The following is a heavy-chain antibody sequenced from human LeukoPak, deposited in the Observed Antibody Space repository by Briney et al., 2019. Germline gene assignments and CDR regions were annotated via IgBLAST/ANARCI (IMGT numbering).Heavy chain of an antibody. J-gene: IGHJ6*02. V-gene: IGHV3-30*04. D-gene: IGHD6-13*01. CDR2: ISYDGSNK. CDR3: AKDRGIAAADTSYYYGMDV. Sequence: GRSLRLSCAASGFTFSSYAMHWVRQAPGKGLEWVAVISYDGSNKYYADSVKGRFTISRDNSKNTLYLQMNSLRAEDTAVYYCAKDRGIAAADTSYYYGMDVWGQGTTVTVSS. CDR1: GFTFSSYA.